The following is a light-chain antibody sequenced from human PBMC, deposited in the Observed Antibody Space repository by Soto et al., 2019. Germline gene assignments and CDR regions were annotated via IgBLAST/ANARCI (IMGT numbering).Light chain of an antibody. CDR1: QSVSSSY. CDR2: GAS. CDR3: QQYDNPWT. J-gene: IGKJ1*01. V-gene: IGKV3-20*01. Sequence: EIVLTQSPGTLSLSPGERADLSCRASQSVSSSYLAWYQQKPGQAPRLLIHGASNRATGIPDRFIGSGSGTDFTRTVTKLEPEDFAVYYGQQYDNPWTFGQGTKVEIK.